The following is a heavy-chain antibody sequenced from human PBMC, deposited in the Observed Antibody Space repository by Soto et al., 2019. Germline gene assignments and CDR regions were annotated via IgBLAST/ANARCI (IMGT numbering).Heavy chain of an antibody. V-gene: IGHV1-18*01. CDR3: ARNSSDLYGWLDP. CDR1: GYTFHDYS. J-gene: IGHJ5*02. D-gene: IGHD3-22*01. Sequence: QVQLVQSGAEVREPGASVKVSCKASGYTFHDYSISWVRQAPGQGLEWMGWINAYIAYAQSAQNLRGRVSMTADTSTNTAYMELRNLRSDDTAVYYCARNSSDLYGWLDPWGQGTLVTVSS. CDR2: INAYIAYA.